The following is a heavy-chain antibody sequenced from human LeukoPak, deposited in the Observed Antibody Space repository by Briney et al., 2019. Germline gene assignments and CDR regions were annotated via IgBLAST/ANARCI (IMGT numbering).Heavy chain of an antibody. V-gene: IGHV1-2*06. CDR3: ARGDYYDSSGYYHDAFDI. Sequence: ASVKVSCKASGYTFTGYYMHWVRQAPGQGLEWMGRINPNSGGTNYAQKFQGRVTMTRDTSISTAYMELSRLRSDDTAVYYCARGDYYDSSGYYHDAFDIWGQGTMDTVSS. CDR1: GYTFTGYY. J-gene: IGHJ3*02. CDR2: INPNSGGT. D-gene: IGHD3-22*01.